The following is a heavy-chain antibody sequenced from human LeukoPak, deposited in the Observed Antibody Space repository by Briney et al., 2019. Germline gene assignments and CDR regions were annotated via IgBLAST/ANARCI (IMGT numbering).Heavy chain of an antibody. V-gene: IGHV1-3*01. CDR3: ARSIVGATRGFDY. Sequence: ASVKVSCKASGYTFTSYAMHWARQVPGQRLEWMGWINAGNGNTKYSQKFQGRVTITRDTSASTAYMELSSLRSEDTAVYYCARSIVGATRGFDYWGQGTLVTVSS. CDR2: INAGNGNT. CDR1: GYTFTSYA. J-gene: IGHJ4*02. D-gene: IGHD1-26*01.